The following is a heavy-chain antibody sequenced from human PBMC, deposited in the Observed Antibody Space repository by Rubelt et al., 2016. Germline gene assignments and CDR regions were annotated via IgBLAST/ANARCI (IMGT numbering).Heavy chain of an antibody. D-gene: IGHD5-18*01. CDR1: GYTFTSYA. CDR2: INAGNGNT. CDR3: ARSKDTAMVTDADWYFDL. Sequence: QVQLVQSGAEVKKPGASVKVSCKASGYTFTSYAMHWVRQAPGQRLEWMGWINAGNGNTKYSQKVQGRVTITRDTSAGTAYMELSSLRSEDTAVYYCARSKDTAMVTDADWYFDLWGRGTLVTVSS. V-gene: IGHV1-3*01. J-gene: IGHJ2*01.